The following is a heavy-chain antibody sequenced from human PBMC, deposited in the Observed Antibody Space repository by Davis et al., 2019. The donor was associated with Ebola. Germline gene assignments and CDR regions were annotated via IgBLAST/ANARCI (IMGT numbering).Heavy chain of an antibody. CDR1: GFTFSSYS. CDR3: AREDSGIGSYGYYYYGMDV. D-gene: IGHD5-18*01. J-gene: IGHJ6*02. Sequence: GGSLRLSCAASGFTFSSYSMNWVRQAPGKGLEWVSYISSSSSTIYYADSVKGRFTISRDNAKNSLYLQMNSLRAEDTAVYYCAREDSGIGSYGYYYYGMDVWGQGTTVTVSS. CDR2: ISSSSSTI. V-gene: IGHV3-48*04.